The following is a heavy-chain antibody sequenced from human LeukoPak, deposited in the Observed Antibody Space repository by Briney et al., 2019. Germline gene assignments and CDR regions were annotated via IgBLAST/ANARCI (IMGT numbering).Heavy chain of an antibody. CDR3: ARDLGSQDYYDSSGYYSKPYNWFDP. V-gene: IGHV4-59*01. CDR1: GGSISSYY. J-gene: IGHJ5*02. D-gene: IGHD3-22*01. Sequence: PSETLSLTCTVSGGSISSYYWSWLRQPPGKGLEWIGYIYYSGSTNYNPSLKSRVTISVDTSKNQLSLKLSSVTAADTAVYYCARDLGSQDYYDSSGYYSKPYNWFDPWGQGTLVTVSS. CDR2: IYYSGST.